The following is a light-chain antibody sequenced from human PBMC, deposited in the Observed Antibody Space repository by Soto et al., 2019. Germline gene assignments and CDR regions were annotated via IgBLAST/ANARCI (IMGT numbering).Light chain of an antibody. J-gene: IGLJ1*01. V-gene: IGLV2-14*03. CDR3: SSYTSSNAEV. CDR1: SNDVGGYNY. Sequence: QSALTQPASVSGSPGQSITISCTGTSNDVGGYNYVSWYQHHPGKAPKLIICDVTDRPSGISYRFSASKSGNTASLTISGLQAEDEAVYYCSSYTSSNAEVFGTGTKLTVL. CDR2: DVT.